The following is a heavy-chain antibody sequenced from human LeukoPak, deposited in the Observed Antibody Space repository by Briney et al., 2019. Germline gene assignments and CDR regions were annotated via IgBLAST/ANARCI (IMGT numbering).Heavy chain of an antibody. V-gene: IGHV4-34*01. CDR2: INHSGTT. D-gene: IGHD3-3*01. CDR1: GGSFSGYY. J-gene: IGHJ4*02. Sequence: SETLSLTCAVYGGSFSGYYWSWIRQPPGKGLEWIGEINHSGTTNYNPSLKSRVTISVDTSKNQFSLRLSSVTAADTAVYYCASGIPHPRSITIFGVVRTALDYWGQGTLVTVSS. CDR3: ASGIPHPRSITIFGVVRTALDY.